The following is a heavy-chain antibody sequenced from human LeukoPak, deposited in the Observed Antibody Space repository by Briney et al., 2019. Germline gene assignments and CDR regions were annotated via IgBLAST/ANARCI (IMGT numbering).Heavy chain of an antibody. CDR2: ISYDGSNK. V-gene: IGHV3-30*18. D-gene: IGHD3-9*01. CDR3: AKVRYFGPSAFDI. CDR1: GFTFRNYG. Sequence: TGGSLRLSCAASGFTFRNYGMHWVRQAPGKGLDWVAVISYDGSNKYYADSVKGRFTISRDNSKNTLYLQMNSLRAEDTAVYYCAKVRYFGPSAFDIWGQGTMVTVSS. J-gene: IGHJ3*02.